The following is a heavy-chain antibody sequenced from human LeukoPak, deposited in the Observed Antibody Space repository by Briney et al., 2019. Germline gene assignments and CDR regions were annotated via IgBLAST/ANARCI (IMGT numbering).Heavy chain of an antibody. V-gene: IGHV4-39*01. D-gene: IGHD6-13*01. J-gene: IGHJ4*02. CDR3: ASIHIAAAGQPFDY. CDR1: GGSISTSTYY. Sequence: SETLSLTCTVSGGSISTSTYYWGWIRQPPGKGLEWIGSIYYSGSTYYNASLKSRVTISVDTSKNQFSLKLSSVTAADTAVYYCASIHIAAAGQPFDYWGQGTLVTVSS. CDR2: IYYSGST.